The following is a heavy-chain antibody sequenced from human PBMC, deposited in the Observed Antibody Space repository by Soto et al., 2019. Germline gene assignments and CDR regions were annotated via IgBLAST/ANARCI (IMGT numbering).Heavy chain of an antibody. CDR1: RYTFTGYY. CDR3: AREEYCSSTSCYRYYGMDV. D-gene: IGHD2-2*02. V-gene: IGHV1-2*04. J-gene: IGHJ6*02. CDR2: INPNSGGT. Sequence: GVPVKVSCKASRYTFTGYYMHWVRQAPGQGLEWMGWINPNSGGTNYAQKFQGWVTMTRDTSISTAYMELSRLRSDDTAVYYCAREEYCSSTSCYRYYGMDVWGQGTTVTVSS.